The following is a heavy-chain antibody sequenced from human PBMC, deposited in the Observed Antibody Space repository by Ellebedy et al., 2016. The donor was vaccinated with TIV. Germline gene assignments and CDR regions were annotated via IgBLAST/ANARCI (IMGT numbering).Heavy chain of an antibody. CDR2: ISTTDGT. J-gene: IGHJ4*02. CDR1: ESTFSSYG. V-gene: IGHV3-23*01. Sequence: GKSLKISCEASESTFSSYGMSWVRQAPGKGLEWVSSISTTDGTHYADSVKGRFTISRDNPKNTLYLQMNSLRVEDTAVYYCATQLWNTEFWGQGTLVIVSS. CDR3: ATQLWNTEF. D-gene: IGHD5-24*01.